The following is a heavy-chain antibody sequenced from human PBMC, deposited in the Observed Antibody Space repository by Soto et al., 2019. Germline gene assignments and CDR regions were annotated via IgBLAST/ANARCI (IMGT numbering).Heavy chain of an antibody. J-gene: IGHJ6*03. V-gene: IGHV1-8*01. D-gene: IGHD2-2*01. CDR1: GYTFTSYD. CDR2: MNPNSGNT. CDR3: ARGGQIVVVPAATYYMDV. Sequence: ASVKVSCKASGYTFTSYDINWVRQATGQGLEWMGWMNPNSGNTGYAQKFQGRVTMTRNTSISTAYMELSSLRSEDTAVYYCARGGQIVVVPAATYYMDVWGKGTTVTVAS.